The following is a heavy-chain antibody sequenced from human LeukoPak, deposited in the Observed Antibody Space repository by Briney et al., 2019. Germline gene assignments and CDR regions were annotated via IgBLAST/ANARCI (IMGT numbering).Heavy chain of an antibody. Sequence: GGSMRLSCAASGFTFSDYYMSWMRQAPGKGLEWVAVIWYDGSNKYYADSVKGRFTISRDNSKNTLYLQMNSLRAEDTAVYYCARSHYDSSGFGYWGQGTMVTVSS. J-gene: IGHJ3*01. CDR3: ARSHYDSSGFGY. V-gene: IGHV3-33*08. CDR1: GFTFSDYY. CDR2: IWYDGSNK. D-gene: IGHD3-22*01.